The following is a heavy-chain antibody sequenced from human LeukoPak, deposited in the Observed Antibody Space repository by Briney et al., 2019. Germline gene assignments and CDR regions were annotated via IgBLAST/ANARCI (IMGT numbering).Heavy chain of an antibody. J-gene: IGHJ5*02. CDR3: ARDRMGCDSSGYYWSGWFDP. CDR2: IYYSGST. CDR1: GGSISSYY. D-gene: IGHD3-22*01. Sequence: PSETLSLTCTVSGGSISSYYWSWIRRPPGKGLEWIGYIYYSGSTNYNPSLKSRVTISVDTSKNQFSLKLSSVTAADTAVYYCARDRMGCDSSGYYWSGWFDPWGQGTLVTVSS. V-gene: IGHV4-59*01.